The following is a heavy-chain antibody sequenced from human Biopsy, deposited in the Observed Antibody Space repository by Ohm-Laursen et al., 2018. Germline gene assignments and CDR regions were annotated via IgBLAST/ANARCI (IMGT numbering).Heavy chain of an antibody. CDR1: GASFTGHY. CDR2: ISHTGYT. Sequence: GTMSLTCTVSGASFTGHYWTWIRQPPGKGLEWIGHISHTGYTSYKSSLKSRVTISLDTSRKHFSLRLTSLAAADTAVYYCARGSNDFGGLYFPRWGQGTLLTVSS. D-gene: IGHD4-23*01. J-gene: IGHJ4*02. V-gene: IGHV4-59*11. CDR3: ARGSNDFGGLYFPR.